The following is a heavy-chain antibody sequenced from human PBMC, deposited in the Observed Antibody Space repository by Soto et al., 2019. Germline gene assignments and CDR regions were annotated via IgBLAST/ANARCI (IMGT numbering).Heavy chain of an antibody. J-gene: IGHJ6*02. D-gene: IGHD3-16*01. CDR1: GFTFSSYA. CDR3: ARAGGRHYYYYGMDV. V-gene: IGHV3-30-3*01. Sequence: PGGSLRLSCAVSGFTFSSYAMHWVRQAPGKGLEWVAVISYDGSNKYYADSVKGRFTISRDNSKNTLYLQMNSLRAEDTAVYYCARAGGRHYYYYGMDVWGQGTTVTVSS. CDR2: ISYDGSNK.